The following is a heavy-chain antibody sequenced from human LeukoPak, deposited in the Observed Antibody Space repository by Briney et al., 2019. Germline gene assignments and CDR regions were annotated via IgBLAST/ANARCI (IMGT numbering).Heavy chain of an antibody. Sequence: GGSLRLSCAASGFTFSSYWMHWVRQAPGKGLEWVANIKQDGSEKYYVDSVKGRFTISRDNAKNSLYLQMNSLRAEDTAVYYCARASRGPSSWRLFDYWGQGTLVTVSS. CDR2: IKQDGSEK. J-gene: IGHJ4*02. D-gene: IGHD6-13*01. CDR1: GFTFSSYW. CDR3: ARASRGPSSWRLFDY. V-gene: IGHV3-7*01.